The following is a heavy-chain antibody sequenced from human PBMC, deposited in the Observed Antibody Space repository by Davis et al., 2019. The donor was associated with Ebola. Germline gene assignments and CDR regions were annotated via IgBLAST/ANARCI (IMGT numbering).Heavy chain of an antibody. J-gene: IGHJ4*02. CDR2: IGGNGGTT. V-gene: IGHV3-23*01. CDR3: TRIRAADYTNYLFDF. Sequence: GESLKISCAASGFTFTSYAMSWVRQAPGKGLEWVSAIGGNGGTTYYADSVRGRFTISRDNAKSSLFLQMNSLTAEDTAVYYCTRIRAADYTNYLFDFWGQGTRVTVSS. CDR1: GFTFTSYA. D-gene: IGHD4-11*01.